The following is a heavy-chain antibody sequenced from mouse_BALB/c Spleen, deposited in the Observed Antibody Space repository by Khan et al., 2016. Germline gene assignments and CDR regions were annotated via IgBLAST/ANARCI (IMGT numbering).Heavy chain of an antibody. CDR1: GYSFTGYY. CDR2: ISCYNGAT. Sequence: LVKTGASVKISCTASGYSFTGYYMHWVKQSHGKSLEWFGYISCYNGATNYNQKFKGKATFTVDTSSSTAYMQFNSLTSEDSAVYYCASGDYDGYYAMDYWGQGTSVAVSS. V-gene: IGHV1S34*01. J-gene: IGHJ4*01. CDR3: ASGDYDGYYAMDY. D-gene: IGHD2-4*01.